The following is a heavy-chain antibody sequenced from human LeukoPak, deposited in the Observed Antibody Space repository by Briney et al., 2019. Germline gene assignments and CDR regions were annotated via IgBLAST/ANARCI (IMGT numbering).Heavy chain of an antibody. CDR2: IYYSGST. CDR3: ARGAVRLEGDYYFDY. V-gene: IGHV4-39*07. CDR1: GGSISSSSYY. D-gene: IGHD1-26*01. Sequence: SETLSLTCTVSGGSISSSSYYWGWIHQPPGKGLEWIGSIYYSGSTYYNPSLKSRVTISVDTSKNQFSLKLSSVTAADTAVYYCARGAVRLEGDYYFDYWGQGTLVTVSS. J-gene: IGHJ4*02.